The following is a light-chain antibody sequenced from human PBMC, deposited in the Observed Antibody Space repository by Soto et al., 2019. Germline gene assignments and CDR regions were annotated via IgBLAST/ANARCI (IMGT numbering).Light chain of an antibody. Sequence: EVVLTQSPGTLSLSPGERATLSCRAIQSVSSSYLAWYQQKPGQAPRLLIYGASSRATGIPDRFSGSGSGTDFTLTISRMEPEDFAVYYCQQYGSSLSTFGQGTKVDIK. J-gene: IGKJ1*01. CDR3: QQYGSSLST. CDR1: QSVSSSY. CDR2: GAS. V-gene: IGKV3-20*01.